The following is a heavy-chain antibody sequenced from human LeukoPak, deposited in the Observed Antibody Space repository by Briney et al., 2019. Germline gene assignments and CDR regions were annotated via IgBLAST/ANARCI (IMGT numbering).Heavy chain of an antibody. CDR2: ISSGSSYI. CDR3: ARDYDSSAEDYFDY. V-gene: IGHV3-21*01. Sequence: PGGSLRLSCAASGFTFSSYSMKWVRQAPGKGLEWASSISSGSSYIYYADSVKGRFTVSRDNAKNSLYLQMSSLRAEDTAVYYCARDYDSSAEDYFDYWGQGTLVTVSS. CDR1: GFTFSSYS. J-gene: IGHJ4*02. D-gene: IGHD3-22*01.